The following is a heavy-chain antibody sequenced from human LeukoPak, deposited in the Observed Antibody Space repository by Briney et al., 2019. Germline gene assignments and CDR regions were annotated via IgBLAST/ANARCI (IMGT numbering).Heavy chain of an antibody. Sequence: SETLSLTCAVYGVTFSGYYWSWIRQPPGKGLEWIGEINHSGSTNYNPSLKSRVTISVDTSKNQFSLKLNSVTATDTAVYYCARHYGPWGQGTLVTVSS. CDR2: INHSGST. CDR3: ARHYGP. CDR1: GVTFSGYY. J-gene: IGHJ4*02. D-gene: IGHD3-16*01. V-gene: IGHV4-34*01.